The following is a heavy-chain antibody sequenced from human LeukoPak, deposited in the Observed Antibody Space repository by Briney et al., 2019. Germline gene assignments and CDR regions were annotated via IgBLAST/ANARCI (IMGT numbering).Heavy chain of an antibody. Sequence: ASVKVSCKTSGYTFTSYYMHWVRQAPGQGLEWMGIINPRGGSTSYAQKFQGRVTMTRDTSTSTVYMELSSLRSEDTAVYYCVRDLFAYDSSGYYFDYWGQGTPVTVSS. CDR1: GYTFTSYY. D-gene: IGHD3-22*01. J-gene: IGHJ4*02. V-gene: IGHV1-46*01. CDR2: INPRGGST. CDR3: VRDLFAYDSSGYYFDY.